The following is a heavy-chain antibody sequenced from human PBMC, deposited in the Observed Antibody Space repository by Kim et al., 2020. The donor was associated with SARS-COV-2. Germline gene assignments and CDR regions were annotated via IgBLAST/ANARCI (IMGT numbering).Heavy chain of an antibody. CDR1: GGSISSGSYY. CDR2: IYTSGST. J-gene: IGHJ3*02. CDR3: ARALAFYDILTGYYQDAFDI. Sequence: SETLSLTCTVSGGSISSGSYYWSWIRQPAGKGLEWIGRIYTSGSTNYNPSLKSRATISVDTSKNQFSLKLSSVTAADTAVYYCARALAFYDILTGYYQDAFDIWGQGTMVTVSS. D-gene: IGHD3-9*01. V-gene: IGHV4-61*02.